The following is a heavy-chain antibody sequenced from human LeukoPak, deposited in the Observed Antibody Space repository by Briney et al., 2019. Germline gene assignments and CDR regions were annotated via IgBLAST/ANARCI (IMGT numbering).Heavy chain of an antibody. V-gene: IGHV3-21*01. CDR2: ISSSSSYI. CDR3: ARDLFTYYYDSSGYFDY. CDR1: GFTFSSYS. J-gene: IGHJ4*02. Sequence: PGGSLRLSCAASGFTFSSYSMNWVRQAPGKGLEWVSSISSSSSYIYYADSVKGRFTISRDNAKNSLYLQMNSLRAEDTAMYYCARDLFTYYYDSSGYFDYWGQGTLVTVSS. D-gene: IGHD3-22*01.